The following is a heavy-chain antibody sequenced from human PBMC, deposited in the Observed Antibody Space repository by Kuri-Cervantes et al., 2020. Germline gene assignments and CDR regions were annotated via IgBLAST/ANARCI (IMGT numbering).Heavy chain of an antibody. CDR3: AREYGDYGGWYFDL. CDR1: GYTFTYRY. CDR2: ITPFNGNT. Sequence: SVKVSCKASGYTFTYRYLHWVRQAPGQALEWMGWITPFNGNTNYAQKFQDRVTITRDRSMSTAYMELSSLRSEDTAVYYCAREYGDYGGWYFDLWGRGTLVTVSS. D-gene: IGHD4-17*01. V-gene: IGHV1-45*02. J-gene: IGHJ2*01.